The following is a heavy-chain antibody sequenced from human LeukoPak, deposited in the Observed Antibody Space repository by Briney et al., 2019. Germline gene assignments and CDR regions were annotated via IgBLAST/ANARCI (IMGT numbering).Heavy chain of an antibody. Sequence: GGSLRLSCAASGFTFDDYAMHWVRQAPGKGLEWVSGISWNSGSIGYADSVKGRFTISRDNAKNSLYLQMNSLRAEDMALYYCAKDRRSREFGAFDIWGQGTMVTVSS. CDR2: ISWNSGSI. J-gene: IGHJ3*02. D-gene: IGHD3-10*01. CDR1: GFTFDDYA. V-gene: IGHV3-9*03. CDR3: AKDRRSREFGAFDI.